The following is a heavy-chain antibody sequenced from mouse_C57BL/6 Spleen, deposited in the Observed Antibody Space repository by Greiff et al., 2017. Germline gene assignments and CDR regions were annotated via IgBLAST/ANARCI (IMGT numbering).Heavy chain of an antibody. CDR1: GYTFTSYW. Sequence: QVQLQQPGAELVRPGTSVKLSCKASGYTFTSYWMHWVKQRPGQGLEWIGVIDPSDSYTNYNQKFKGKATLTVDTSSSTAYMQLSSLTSEDSAVYYCAGGVTTVVATRYFDVWGTGTTVTVSS. J-gene: IGHJ1*03. CDR3: AGGVTTVVATRYFDV. D-gene: IGHD1-1*01. CDR2: IDPSDSYT. V-gene: IGHV1-59*01.